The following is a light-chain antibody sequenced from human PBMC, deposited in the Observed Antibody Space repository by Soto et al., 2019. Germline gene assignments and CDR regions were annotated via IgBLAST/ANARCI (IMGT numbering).Light chain of an antibody. CDR3: AAWDDSLNAL. V-gene: IGLV1-44*01. Sequence: QSVLTQPPSASGTPGQRVTISCSGSSSNIGSNSVNWYQHLPGTAPKLLIYSDNQRPSGVPDRFAGSKSGTSASLAISGLQSEDEAEYYCAAWDDSLNALFGGGTKLTVL. CDR1: SSNIGSNS. J-gene: IGLJ2*01. CDR2: SDN.